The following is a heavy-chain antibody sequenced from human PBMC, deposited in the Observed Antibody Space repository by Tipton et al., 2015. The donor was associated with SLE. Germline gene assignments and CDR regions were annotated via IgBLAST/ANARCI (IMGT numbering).Heavy chain of an antibody. J-gene: IGHJ4*02. CDR3: ASPRGGGYSGYDPFDY. V-gene: IGHV1-2*06. CDR2: INPNSGGT. Sequence: QLVQSGVEVKKPGASVRVSCKASGYTFTGCYMHWVRQAPGQGLEWMGRINPNSGGTNYAQKFQGRVTMTRDTSISTAYMELSRLKSDDTAVYYCASPRGGGYSGYDPFDYWGQGTLVTVSS. CDR1: GYTFTGCY. D-gene: IGHD5-12*01.